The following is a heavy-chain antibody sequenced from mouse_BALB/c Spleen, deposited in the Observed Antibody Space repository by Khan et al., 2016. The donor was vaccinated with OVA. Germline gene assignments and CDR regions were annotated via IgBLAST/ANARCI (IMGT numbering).Heavy chain of an antibody. CDR1: GYTFTSNT. D-gene: IGHD2-14*01. CDR2: INPRSGYT. CDR3: ASRTTGYAMDY. J-gene: IGHJ4*01. Sequence: QVQLQQSGAELARPGASVKMSCEASGYTFTSNTMHWVKQRPGQGLEWIGYINPRSGYTNYNQKFKDKATLTADKSSSTAYMRLSSLTSEDSAVYYCASRTTGYAMDYWGQGTSVIVSS. V-gene: IGHV1-4*01.